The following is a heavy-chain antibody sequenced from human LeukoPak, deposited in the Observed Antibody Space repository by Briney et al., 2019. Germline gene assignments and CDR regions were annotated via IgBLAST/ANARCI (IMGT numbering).Heavy chain of an antibody. V-gene: IGHV4-59*01. CDR3: ARDLGYCSTASCYAWFDP. Sequence: ETLSLTCTVSGGSISSYYWSWIRQPPGKGLEWIGYKYYSGRTNYNPSLKSRVTISVDTSKNQFSLKLSSVTAADTAIYYCARDLGYCSTASCYAWFDPWGQGTLVTVSS. CDR1: GGSISSYY. CDR2: KYYSGRT. J-gene: IGHJ5*02. D-gene: IGHD2-2*01.